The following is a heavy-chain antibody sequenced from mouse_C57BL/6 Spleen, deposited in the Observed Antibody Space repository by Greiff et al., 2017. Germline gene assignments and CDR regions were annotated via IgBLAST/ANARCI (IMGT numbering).Heavy chain of an antibody. Sequence: EVMLVESGGGLVKPGGSLKLSCAASGFTFSDYGMHWVRQAPEKGLEWVAYISSGSSTIYYADTVKGRFTISRDNAKNTLFLQMTSLRSEDTAMYYCARRATDAMDYWSQGTSVTVSS. J-gene: IGHJ4*01. V-gene: IGHV5-17*01. CDR1: GFTFSDYG. D-gene: IGHD3-1*01. CDR2: ISSGSSTI. CDR3: ARRATDAMDY.